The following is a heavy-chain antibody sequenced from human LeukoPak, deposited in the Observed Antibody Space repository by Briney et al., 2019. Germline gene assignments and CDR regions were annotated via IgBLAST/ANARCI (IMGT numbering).Heavy chain of an antibody. CDR1: AGAISSRGSV. J-gene: IGHJ5*02. D-gene: IGHD3-16*01. V-gene: IGHV4-30-2*01. Sequence: SQTLSLTCAVSAGAISSRGSVWNWLRQPPGKGLELIGYIFRSRSTHFNPSLKSRVTISVDRSKNQFSLMLSSVTAADTAVYYCARGPDYSYKGDAGFDPWGQGTLVTVSS. CDR3: ARGPDYSYKGDAGFDP. CDR2: IFRSRST.